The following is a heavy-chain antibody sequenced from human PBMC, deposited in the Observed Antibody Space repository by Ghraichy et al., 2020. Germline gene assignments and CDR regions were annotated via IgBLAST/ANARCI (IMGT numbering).Heavy chain of an antibody. CDR3: TQAVYDFRAIDM. J-gene: IGHJ3*02. CDR1: AKTFSGYY. V-gene: IGHV1-2*02. D-gene: IGHD3/OR15-3a*01. CDR2: ISPNSGDT. Sequence: ASVKVSCKASAKTFSGYYMHWVRQAPGQGLEWMGWISPNSGDTNYGRKFQGRVTLTRDTSIRTAYMELIRLKSDDTAVYYCTQAVYDFRAIDMWGQGTMVTVSS.